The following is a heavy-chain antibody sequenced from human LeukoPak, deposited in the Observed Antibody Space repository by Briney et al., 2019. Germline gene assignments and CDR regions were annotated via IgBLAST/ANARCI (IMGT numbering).Heavy chain of an antibody. J-gene: IGHJ4*02. V-gene: IGHV4-59*02. Sequence: SETLSLTCTVSGVSVSSYYWSWIRQPPGKGLEWIGFIYNSGSTNYNPSLQSRVAISLDTSKNQFSLKLSSVTAADTAVYYCARGRGTVVRGVMRGGYFDYWGQGTLVTVSS. CDR3: ARGRGTVVRGVMRGGYFDY. CDR2: IYNSGST. D-gene: IGHD3-10*01. CDR1: GVSVSSYY.